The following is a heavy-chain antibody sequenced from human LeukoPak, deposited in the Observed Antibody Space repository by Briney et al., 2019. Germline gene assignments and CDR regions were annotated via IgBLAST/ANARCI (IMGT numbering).Heavy chain of an antibody. V-gene: IGHV7-4-1*02. CDR3: ARLADYYDTSGSGY. J-gene: IGHJ4*02. CDR2: INTNTGNP. Sequence: ASVKVSCKASGYTFTSYAINWVRQAPGQGLEWMGWINTNTGNPTYAQGFTGRFVFSLDTSVSTAYLQISSLKAEDTAVYYCARLADYYDTSGSGYWGQGTLVTVSS. D-gene: IGHD3-22*01. CDR1: GYTFTSYA.